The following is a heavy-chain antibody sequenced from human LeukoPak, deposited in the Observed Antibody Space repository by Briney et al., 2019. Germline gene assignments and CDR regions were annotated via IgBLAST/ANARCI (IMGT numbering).Heavy chain of an antibody. CDR2: IYYSGNT. CDR3: ARRVAVGNYFDP. D-gene: IGHD4-11*01. Sequence: PSETLSLTCTFSGGSISTYYWSWIRQPPGKGQEWIGYIYYSGNTNYNPSLKSRVTISLNTSKNQFSLRLRSVTAADTAVYYCARRVAVGNYFDPWGQGTLVTVSS. J-gene: IGHJ5*02. V-gene: IGHV4-59*08. CDR1: GGSISTYY.